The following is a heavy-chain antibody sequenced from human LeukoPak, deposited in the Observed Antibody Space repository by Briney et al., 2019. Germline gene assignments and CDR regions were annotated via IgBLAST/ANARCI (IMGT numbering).Heavy chain of an antibody. Sequence: ASVKVSCKASGHTFTSYYMHWVRQAPGQGREWMGIINPSGGSTSYAQKFQGRVTMTRDMSTSTVYMELSSLRSEDTAVYYCARATLLGTFDIWGQGTMVTVSS. CDR1: GHTFTSYY. CDR3: ARATLLGTFDI. J-gene: IGHJ3*02. CDR2: INPSGGST. V-gene: IGHV1-46*01.